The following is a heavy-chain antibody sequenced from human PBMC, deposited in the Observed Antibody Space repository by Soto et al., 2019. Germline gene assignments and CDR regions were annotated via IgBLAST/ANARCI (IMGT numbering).Heavy chain of an antibody. J-gene: IGHJ6*02. V-gene: IGHV4-31*03. CDR2: IYYSGST. CDR1: GGSISSGGYY. D-gene: IGHD3-10*01. CDR3: ARVIFLYYYGSGSYYLDV. Sequence: NPSETLSLTCTVSGGSISSGGYYWSWIRQHPGKGLEWIGYIYYSGSTYYNPSLKSRVTISVDTSKNQFSLKLSSVTAADTAVYYCARVIFLYYYGSGSYYLDVWGQGTTVTVSS.